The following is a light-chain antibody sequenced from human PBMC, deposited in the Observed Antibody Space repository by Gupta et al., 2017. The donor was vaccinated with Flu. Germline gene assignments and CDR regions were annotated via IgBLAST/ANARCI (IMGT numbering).Light chain of an antibody. V-gene: IGLV3-19*01. CDR1: SLRSYY. Sequence: SSELTQDPAVSVALGQTVRITCQGDSLRSYYASWYQQKPGQAPVLFIYGENNQPSGIPDRFSGSSSGNTASLTITGAQPEDEADYYCNSRDNSGNHVIFGGGTKLTVL. J-gene: IGLJ2*01. CDR3: NSRDNSGNHVI. CDR2: GEN.